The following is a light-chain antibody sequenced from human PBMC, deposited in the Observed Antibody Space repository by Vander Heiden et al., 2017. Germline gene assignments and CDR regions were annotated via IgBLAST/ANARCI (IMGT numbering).Light chain of an antibody. CDR1: SSDVGAYSY. CDR2: DVS. J-gene: IGLJ1*01. V-gene: IGLV2-14*03. Sequence: QSALTQPASVSGSPGQSITISCTGTSSDVGAYSYVSGYQHHPGKAPKLILFDVSDRPSGVSNRFSGSKSGNTASLTISGLQAEDEADYYCNSYTSSSTPYVFGTGTKV. CDR3: NSYTSSSTPYV.